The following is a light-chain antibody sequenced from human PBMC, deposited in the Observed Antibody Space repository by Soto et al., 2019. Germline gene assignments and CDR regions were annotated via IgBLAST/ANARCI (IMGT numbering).Light chain of an antibody. J-gene: IGLJ2*01. Sequence: QSVVTQPPSVSGAPGQRVTIPCTGSSSNIGSFYDVHWYQQLPGTVPKLLIYSDNNRPSGVPDRFSGSKSGTAASLAITGLQAEDEADYYCQSYDNSRNHVVFGGGTKLTVL. V-gene: IGLV1-40*01. CDR1: SSNIGSFYD. CDR2: SDN. CDR3: QSYDNSRNHVV.